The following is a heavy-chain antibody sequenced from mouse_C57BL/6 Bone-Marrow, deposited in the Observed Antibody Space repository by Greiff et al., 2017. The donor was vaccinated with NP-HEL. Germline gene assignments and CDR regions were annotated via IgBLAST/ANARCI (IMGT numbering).Heavy chain of an antibody. J-gene: IGHJ2*01. CDR2: IDPSDSYS. D-gene: IGHD1-1*01. Sequence: QVQLQQPGAELVRPGTSVKLSCKASGYTFTSYWMHWVKQRPGQGLEWIGVIDPSDSYSNYNQKFNGKATLTVDTSSSTAYMQHSRLTSEDSAVDYCARKGAFITTVVGFDYWGQGTTLTVSS. V-gene: IGHV1-59*01. CDR3: ARKGAFITTVVGFDY. CDR1: GYTFTSYW.